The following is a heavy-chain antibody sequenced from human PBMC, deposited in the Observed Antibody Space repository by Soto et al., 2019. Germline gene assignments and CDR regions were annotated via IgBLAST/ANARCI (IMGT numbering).Heavy chain of an antibody. CDR2: INQDGSAK. CDR1: GFTFSSNW. V-gene: IGHV3-7*05. J-gene: IGHJ4*02. Sequence: GGSLRLSCVASGFTFSSNWMSWVRQAPGKGPEWVAKINQDGSAKDYVDSVKGRFTISRDNAKNSLYLQMNSLRAEDMAVYYCARGPLWGQGTLVTVSS. CDR3: ARGPL.